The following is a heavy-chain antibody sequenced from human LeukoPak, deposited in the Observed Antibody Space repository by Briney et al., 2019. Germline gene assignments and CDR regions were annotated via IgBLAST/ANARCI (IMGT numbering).Heavy chain of an antibody. Sequence: GGSLRLSCAASGFTFDDYAMHWVRQAPGKGLEWVSLISGDGGSTYYADSVKGRFTISRDNSKNSLYLQMNSLRTEHTAFYYSAKDMAATPGRRWYYYYGMDVWGQGTTVTVSS. CDR3: AKDMAATPGRRWYYYYGMDV. D-gene: IGHD2-15*01. J-gene: IGHJ6*02. CDR2: ISGDGGST. CDR1: GFTFDDYA. V-gene: IGHV3-43*02.